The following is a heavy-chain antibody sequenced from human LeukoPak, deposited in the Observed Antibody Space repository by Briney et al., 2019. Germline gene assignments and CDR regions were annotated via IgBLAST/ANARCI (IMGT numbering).Heavy chain of an antibody. D-gene: IGHD4-17*01. CDR2: IYHSGNT. CDR1: GYSISSGYY. V-gene: IGHV4-38-2*02. CDR3: ATNGDYGLYYMDV. J-gene: IGHJ4*02. Sequence: PSETLSLTCTVSGYSISSGYYWGWIRQSPGKGLEWIGSIYHSGNTYYNPSLKSRVIISVDTSKNQFSLKLSSVTAADTAVYYCATNGDYGLYYMDVWGQGTLVTVSS.